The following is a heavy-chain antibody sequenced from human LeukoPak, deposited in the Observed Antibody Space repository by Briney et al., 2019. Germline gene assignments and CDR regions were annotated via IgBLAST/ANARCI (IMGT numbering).Heavy chain of an antibody. CDR2: IYSGGST. CDR3: ARCSTVRSYYCDY. CDR1: GFTVSSNY. Sequence: GGSLRLSCAASGFTVSSNYMSWVRQAPGKGLEWVSVIYSGGSTYYADSVKGRFTISRDNSKNTLYLQMNSLRAEDTAVHYSARCSTVRSYYCDYCGQGTLVTVSS. J-gene: IGHJ4*02. V-gene: IGHV3-53*01. D-gene: IGHD1-26*01.